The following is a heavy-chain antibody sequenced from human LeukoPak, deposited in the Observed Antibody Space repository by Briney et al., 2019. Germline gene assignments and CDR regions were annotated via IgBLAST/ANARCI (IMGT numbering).Heavy chain of an antibody. V-gene: IGHV4-59*01. D-gene: IGHD6-13*01. J-gene: IGHJ4*02. Sequence: SETLSLTCTVSGGSISSYYWSWIRQPPGKGLEWIGYIYYSGSANYNPSLKSRVTLSVDTSKNQFSLKLSSLTAADMAVYYCASLAAAGRGGDDYWGQGTLVTVSS. CDR2: IYYSGSA. CDR1: GGSISSYY. CDR3: ASLAAAGRGGDDY.